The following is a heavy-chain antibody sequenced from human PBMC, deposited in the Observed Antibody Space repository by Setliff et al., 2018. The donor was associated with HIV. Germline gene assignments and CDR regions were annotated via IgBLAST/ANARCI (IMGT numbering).Heavy chain of an antibody. CDR2: ISNGGSAK. V-gene: IGHV3-48*04. CDR1: GFRFSRYS. Sequence: GSLRLSCAASGFRFSRYSMNWVRQAPGKGLEWISYISNGGSAKYYTDSVEGRFTVSRDNAKNLLYLQMDSLKGEDTALYYCARDRWADSNYYFDSWGQGTLVTVSS. J-gene: IGHJ4*02. CDR3: ARDRWADSNYYFDS. D-gene: IGHD4-4*01.